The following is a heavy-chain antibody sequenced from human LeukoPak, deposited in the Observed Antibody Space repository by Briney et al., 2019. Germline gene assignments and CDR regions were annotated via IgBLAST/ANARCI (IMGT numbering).Heavy chain of an antibody. Sequence: SETLSLTCTVSGGSISSYYWSWIRQPPGKGLEWIGYIYTSGSTNYNPSLKSRVTISVDTSKNQFSLKLSSVTAADTAVYYCARANYHASSGYDDYFDYWGQGSLVTVSS. CDR1: GGSISSYY. CDR2: IYTSGST. CDR3: ARANYHASSGYDDYFDY. D-gene: IGHD3-22*01. V-gene: IGHV4-4*09. J-gene: IGHJ4*02.